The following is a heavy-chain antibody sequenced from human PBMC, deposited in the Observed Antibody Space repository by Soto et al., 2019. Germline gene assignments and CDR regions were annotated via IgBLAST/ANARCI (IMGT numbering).Heavy chain of an antibody. Sequence: QVQLVESGGGLVKPGGSLRLPCAASGFTFSDYYMSWIRQAPGKGLEWVSYISSSSSYTNYADSVKGRFTISRDNAKNSLYLQMNSLRAEDTAVYYCARDTCGGDCVPTFDYWGQGTLVTVSS. J-gene: IGHJ4*02. CDR1: GFTFSDYY. CDR3: ARDTCGGDCVPTFDY. V-gene: IGHV3-11*06. D-gene: IGHD2-21*02. CDR2: ISSSSSYT.